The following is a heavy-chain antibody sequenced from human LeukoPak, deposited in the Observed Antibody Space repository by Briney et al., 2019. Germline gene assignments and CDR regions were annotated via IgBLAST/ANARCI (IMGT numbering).Heavy chain of an antibody. J-gene: IGHJ6*02. CDR3: ARDGLRWVYYGMDV. D-gene: IGHD4-23*01. CDR1: GFTFSSYG. V-gene: IGHV3-33*01. CDR2: IWYDGSNK. Sequence: GGSLRLSCAASGFTFSSYGMHWVRQAPGKGLEWVAVIWYDGSNKYYADSVKGRFTISRDNSKNTLYLQMNSLRAEDTAVYYCARDGLRWVYYGMDVWGQGTTVTVSS.